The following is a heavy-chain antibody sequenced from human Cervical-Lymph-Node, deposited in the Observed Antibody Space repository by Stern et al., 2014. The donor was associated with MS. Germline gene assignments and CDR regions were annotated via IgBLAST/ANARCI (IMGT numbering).Heavy chain of an antibody. CDR3: AKASPSYFGSGTYPPHFDY. J-gene: IGHJ4*02. D-gene: IGHD3-10*01. V-gene: IGHV3-23*04. CDR2: ISGTGDGT. CDR1: GFTFRDCG. Sequence: EVQLEESGGDLVQPGGSLRLSCAASGFTFRDCGMSWVRQAAGKGLEWVSSISGTGDGTYYTDSVRGRFIVSRDDSRSTLFLQMKSLRAEDTAVYFCAKASPSYFGSGTYPPHFDYWGQGILVTVSS.